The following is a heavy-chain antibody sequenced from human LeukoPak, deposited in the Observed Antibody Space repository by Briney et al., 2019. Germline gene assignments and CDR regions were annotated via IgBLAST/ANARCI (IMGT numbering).Heavy chain of an antibody. Sequence: ASVKVSCKASGYTFTSYGISWVRQVPGQGLEWMGWISAYNGNTNYAQKLQGRVTMTTDTSTSTAYMELRSLRSDDTAVYYCARRVAAAGRYYYYYMDVWGKGTTVTVSS. V-gene: IGHV1-18*01. CDR3: ARRVAAAGRYYYYYMDV. D-gene: IGHD6-13*01. CDR1: GYTFTSYG. CDR2: ISAYNGNT. J-gene: IGHJ6*03.